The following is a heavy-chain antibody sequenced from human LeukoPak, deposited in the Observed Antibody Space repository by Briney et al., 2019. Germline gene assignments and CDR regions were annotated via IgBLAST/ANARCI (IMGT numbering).Heavy chain of an antibody. J-gene: IGHJ4*02. CDR3: GRAGVYYDILTGYYRPFDY. Sequence: ASVKVSCKASGYTFTGYYMHWVRQAPGQGLEWMGWINPNSGGTNYAQKFQGWVTMTRDTSISTAYMELSRLRSDDTAVYYCGRAGVYYDILTGYYRPFDYWGQGTLVTVSS. D-gene: IGHD3-9*01. CDR2: INPNSGGT. V-gene: IGHV1-2*04. CDR1: GYTFTGYY.